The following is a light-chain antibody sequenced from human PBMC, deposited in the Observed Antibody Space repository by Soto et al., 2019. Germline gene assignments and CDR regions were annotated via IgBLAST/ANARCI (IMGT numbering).Light chain of an antibody. V-gene: IGKV1-33*01. CDR2: EAS. Sequence: DIQMTQSPSSLSASVGDRVTITCRASQDIHYFLNWYQVKPGKAPKVLISEASNLEGGVPSRFSGSGSGTDFTFTISSLQPEDIATYYCQQFDNVPLTFGQGTRLEI. CDR1: QDIHYF. CDR3: QQFDNVPLT. J-gene: IGKJ5*01.